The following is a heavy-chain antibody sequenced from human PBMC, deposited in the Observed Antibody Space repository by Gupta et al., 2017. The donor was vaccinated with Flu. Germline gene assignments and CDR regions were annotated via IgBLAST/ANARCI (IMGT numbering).Heavy chain of an antibody. CDR3: AKGVLITYNNWYVDR. CDR1: GLAFSISA. V-gene: IGHV3-23*04. CDR2: ISAGGKYS. Sequence: EVQLVESGGGLVQPGGSLRLSCAASGLAFSISAMSWVRQAPGQGPEWVSAISAGGKYSYYADSGKGRLIISRDNSKNTLYLEMNSLRAEDTAIDYCAKGVLITYNNWYVDRGGRGTPVTVSA. J-gene: IGHJ2*01. D-gene: IGHD3-16*01.